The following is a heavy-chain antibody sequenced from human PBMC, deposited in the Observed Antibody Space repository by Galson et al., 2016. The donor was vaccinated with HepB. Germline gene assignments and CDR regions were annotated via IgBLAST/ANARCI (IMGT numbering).Heavy chain of an antibody. V-gene: IGHV3-48*02. CDR2: ISRTETK. CDR1: GFTLSSYS. D-gene: IGHD4-17*01. Sequence: SLRLSCAVSGFTLSSYSMNWVRQAPGKGLEWISYISRTETKYYADPVKGRFTISRDDAKNTVYLQMNSLRDDDTAVYHCTRDLPTTATTSGEHFVYWGQGTLVTVSS. J-gene: IGHJ4*02. CDR3: TRDLPTTATTSGEHFVY.